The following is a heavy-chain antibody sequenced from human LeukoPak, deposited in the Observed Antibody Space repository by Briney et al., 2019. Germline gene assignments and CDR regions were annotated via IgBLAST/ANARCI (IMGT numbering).Heavy chain of an antibody. CDR3: ARGGYGLIDY. V-gene: IGHV4-4*02. D-gene: IGHD5-12*01. CDR2: INHSGST. Sequence: SETLSLTCAVSGGSISSTNWWSWVRQSPGKGLEWIGEINHSGSTNYNPSLKSRVTISVDTSKNQFSLKLSSVTAADTAVYYCARGGYGLIDYWGQGTLVTVSS. CDR1: GGSISSTNW. J-gene: IGHJ4*02.